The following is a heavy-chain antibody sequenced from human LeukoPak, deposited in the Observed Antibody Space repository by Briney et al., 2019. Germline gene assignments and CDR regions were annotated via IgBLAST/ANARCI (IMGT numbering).Heavy chain of an antibody. CDR3: AKELWFVNSYYFDY. J-gene: IGHJ4*02. CDR1: GFTFSSYG. Sequence: GGSLRLSCAASGFTFSSYGMHWVRQAPGKGLEWVAVIWYDGSNKYYADSVKGRFTISRDNSKNTLYLQMHSLRAEDTAVYYCAKELWFVNSYYFDYWGLGTLVTVSS. D-gene: IGHD3-10*01. V-gene: IGHV3-33*06. CDR2: IWYDGSNK.